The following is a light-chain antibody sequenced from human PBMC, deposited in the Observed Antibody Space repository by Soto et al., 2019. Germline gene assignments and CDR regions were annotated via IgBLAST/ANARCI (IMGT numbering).Light chain of an antibody. J-gene: IGKJ1*01. CDR1: QSVSSK. Sequence: EIVMTQSPATLSVSPGEGATLSCRASQSVSSKLAWYQQKPGQAPRLLIYGASNRATGIPARFSGSGSGTDFTLTISSLEPEDFAVYYCQQRSNWPPAFGQGTKVDIK. CDR2: GAS. CDR3: QQRSNWPPA. V-gene: IGKV3-11*01.